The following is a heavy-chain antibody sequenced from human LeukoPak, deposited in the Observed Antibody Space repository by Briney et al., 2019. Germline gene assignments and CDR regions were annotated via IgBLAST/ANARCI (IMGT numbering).Heavy chain of an antibody. J-gene: IGHJ3*02. D-gene: IGHD3/OR15-3a*01. Sequence: PSETLSLTCTVSGGSIGSGSYYWSWIRQPAGKGLEWIGRIYTSGSTNYNPSLKSRVSISVDTSKNQFSLKLSSVTAADTAVYYCASSGTVALRDAFDIWGQGTMVTVSS. CDR2: IYTSGST. CDR1: GGSIGSGSYY. CDR3: ASSGTVALRDAFDI. V-gene: IGHV4-61*02.